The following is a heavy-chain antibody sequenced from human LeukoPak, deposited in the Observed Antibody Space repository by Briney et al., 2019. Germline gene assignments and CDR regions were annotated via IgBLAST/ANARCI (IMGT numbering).Heavy chain of an antibody. CDR1: GGSLSSYY. V-gene: IGHV4-59*01. CDR3: AREVVAAPGTVDY. D-gene: IGHD6-13*01. J-gene: IGHJ4*01. Sequence: SETLSLTCTVSGGSLSSYYWSWIRQPPGKGLEWIGYIYYSGSTNYNPSLKSRVTISVDTSKNQFSLKLSSVTAADTAVYYCAREVVAAPGTVDYWGQGTLVTVSS. CDR2: IYYSGST.